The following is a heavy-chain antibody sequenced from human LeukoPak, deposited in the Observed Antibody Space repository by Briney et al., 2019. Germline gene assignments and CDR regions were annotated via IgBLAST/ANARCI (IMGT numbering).Heavy chain of an antibody. CDR3: ARDGYYDILTGYQNSAFDI. CDR1: GYTFTSYG. V-gene: IGHV1-18*04. J-gene: IGHJ3*02. CDR2: ISAYNGNT. D-gene: IGHD3-9*01. Sequence: ASVKVSCKASGYTFTSYGISWVRQAPGQGLEWMGWISAYNGNTNYAQELQGRVTMTTDTSTSTAYMELRSLRSDDTAVYYCARDGYYDILTGYQNSAFDIWGQGTMVTVSS.